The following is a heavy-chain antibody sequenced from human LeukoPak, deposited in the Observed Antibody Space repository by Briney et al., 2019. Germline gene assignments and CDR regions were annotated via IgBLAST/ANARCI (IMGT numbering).Heavy chain of an antibody. D-gene: IGHD4-23*01. CDR1: PYRFTSYG. CDR2: ISAYNGNT. J-gene: IGHJ3*02. CDR3: ARITWGDYGGIPDAFDI. Sequence: ASVKVSCKASPYRFTSYGISWVRQAPGQGLEWMGWISAYNGNTFYAQKVQGRVTLTTDTSTSTAYLDLRSLRLDGTAVYYCARITWGDYGGIPDAFDIWGQGTMVTVSS. V-gene: IGHV1-18*01.